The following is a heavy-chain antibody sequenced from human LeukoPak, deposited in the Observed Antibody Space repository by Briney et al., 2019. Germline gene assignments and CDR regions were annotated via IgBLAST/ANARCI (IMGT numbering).Heavy chain of an antibody. CDR1: GFTFSNYW. CDR2: INPDGSRT. J-gene: IGHJ4*02. D-gene: IGHD4-23*01. CDR3: ARDLRGKCDY. Sequence: GGSLRLSCAASGFTFSNYWVHWVRQAPGKGLVWVSRINPDGSRTDYADSVKGRFTNSRDNAKNTLYLQMNSLRAEDTAVYFCARDLRGKCDYWGQGTLVTVSS. V-gene: IGHV3-74*01.